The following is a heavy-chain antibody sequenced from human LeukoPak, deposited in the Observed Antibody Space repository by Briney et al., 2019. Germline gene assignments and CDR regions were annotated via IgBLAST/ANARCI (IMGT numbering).Heavy chain of an antibody. CDR1: GYSFTTYW. CDR2: IYGGDSDT. Sequence: GESLKISCKGFGYSFTTYWIGWVRQMPARGLEWMGIIYGGDSDTRYYPSFEGQVTISADKSSSTAYLQWSSLKASDTAIYYCARRGDYGIYFDYWGQGTVVTVS. V-gene: IGHV5-51*01. D-gene: IGHD4-17*01. J-gene: IGHJ4*02. CDR3: ARRGDYGIYFDY.